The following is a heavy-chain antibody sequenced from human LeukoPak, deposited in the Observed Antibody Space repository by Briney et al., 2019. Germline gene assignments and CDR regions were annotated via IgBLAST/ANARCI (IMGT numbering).Heavy chain of an antibody. CDR2: ISGSGGST. V-gene: IGHV3-23*01. D-gene: IGHD3-22*01. Sequence: GGSLRLSCAASGFTSSSYAMSWVRQAPGKGLEWVSAISGSGGSTYYADSVKGWFTISRDNSKNTLYLQMNSLRAEDTAVYYCAKLRITMIVVVPYYFDYWGQGTLVTVSS. J-gene: IGHJ4*02. CDR3: AKLRITMIVVVPYYFDY. CDR1: GFTSSSYA.